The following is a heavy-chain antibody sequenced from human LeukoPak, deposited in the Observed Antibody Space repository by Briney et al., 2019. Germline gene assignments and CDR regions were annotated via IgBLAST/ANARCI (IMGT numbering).Heavy chain of an antibody. CDR2: SRNKANSYTA. CDR3: ARDVVDSTTGGRFAFDI. CDR1: GFTFSDHY. J-gene: IGHJ3*02. D-gene: IGHD3-22*01. Sequence: GGSLRLSCAASGFTFSDHYMDWVRQAPGKGLEWVGRSRNKANSYTAEYGASVKGRFTISRDDSKNTLYLQMSTLKTEDTAVYYCARDVVDSTTGGRFAFDIWGQGTVVTVSS. V-gene: IGHV3-72*01.